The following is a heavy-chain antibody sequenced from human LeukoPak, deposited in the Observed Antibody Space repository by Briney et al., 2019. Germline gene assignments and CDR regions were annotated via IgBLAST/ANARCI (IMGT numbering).Heavy chain of an antibody. J-gene: IGHJ4*02. D-gene: IGHD4-17*01. V-gene: IGHV4-38-2*02. CDR1: GYSMSSDYY. CDR2: IYHSGST. CDR3: ARGQDYGDYFDY. Sequence: PETLSLTCTVSGYSMSSDYYWAWIRQPPGKGLEWIGSIYHSGSTYYNPSLKNRVTISVDTSKNQFSLKLSSVTAADTAVYYCARGQDYGDYFDYWGQGTLVTVSS.